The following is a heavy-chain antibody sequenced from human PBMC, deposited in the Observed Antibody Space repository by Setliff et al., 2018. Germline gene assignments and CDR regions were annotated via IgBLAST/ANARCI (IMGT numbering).Heavy chain of an antibody. Sequence: SVKVSCKASGGTFSDYAFSWVRQAPGQGLQWVGGITPIFETAHYAQKFQDRVTITADKSTSTVYMELTSLISEDTAVYYCARAGMAAAGRKGVFEYWGQGTLVTVSS. CDR3: ARAGMAAAGRKGVFEY. V-gene: IGHV1-69*06. D-gene: IGHD6-13*01. CDR2: ITPIFETA. J-gene: IGHJ4*02. CDR1: GGTFSDYA.